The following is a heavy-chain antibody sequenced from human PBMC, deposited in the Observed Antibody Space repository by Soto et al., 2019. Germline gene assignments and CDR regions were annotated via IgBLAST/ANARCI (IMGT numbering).Heavy chain of an antibody. Sequence: PSETLSLTCTVSGVSVNSDNYYWSWILQPPVKGLEWIGHIYNTGSTTYNPSLKSRVTISLDTSRNHFSLSLNSVTAADTAVFYCATEYSNSPEAFDFWGRGTLVTVSS. CDR1: GVSVNSDNYY. CDR2: IYNTGST. CDR3: ATEYSNSPEAFDF. V-gene: IGHV4-61*03. J-gene: IGHJ4*02. D-gene: IGHD6-6*01.